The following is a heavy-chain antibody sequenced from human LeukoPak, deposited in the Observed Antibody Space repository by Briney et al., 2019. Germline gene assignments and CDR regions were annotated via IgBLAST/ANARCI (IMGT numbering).Heavy chain of an antibody. Sequence: SETLSLTCTISGGSISSGGYYWSWIRQHPGKGLEWIGYIYYSGSTYYNPSLKSRVTISVDTSKNQFSLKLSSVTAADTAVYYCARHVVAARGFDYWGQGTLVTVSS. CDR3: ARHVVAARGFDY. D-gene: IGHD2-15*01. CDR1: GGSISSGGYY. V-gene: IGHV4-39*01. J-gene: IGHJ4*02. CDR2: IYYSGST.